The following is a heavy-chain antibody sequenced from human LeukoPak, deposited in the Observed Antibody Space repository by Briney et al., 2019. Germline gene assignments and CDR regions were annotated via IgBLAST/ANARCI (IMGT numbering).Heavy chain of an antibody. Sequence: GGSLRLSCVAPGFTFSIYAMSWVRQAPGKGLEWVSAISSSGGGTYYADSVQGRFTISRDNSENTLYLQMISLGAEDTAVYYCARVHSEGYAFDIWGLGTTVTVSS. V-gene: IGHV3-23*01. CDR1: GFTFSIYA. J-gene: IGHJ3*02. CDR3: ARVHSEGYAFDI. CDR2: ISSSGGGT.